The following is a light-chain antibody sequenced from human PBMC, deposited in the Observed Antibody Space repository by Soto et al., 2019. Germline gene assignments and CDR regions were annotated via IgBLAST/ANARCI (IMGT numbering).Light chain of an antibody. CDR1: QSVSSN. CDR3: QHYHDWPRT. V-gene: IGKV3-15*01. Sequence: EIVMTQSPATLSVSPGERATLSCRASQSVSSNLAWYQQQPGQAPRLLIYGASTRATGIPARFSGSGSGNEFTLTISSLQSEDFAVYYCQHYHDWPRTFGQGTKVEI. CDR2: GAS. J-gene: IGKJ1*01.